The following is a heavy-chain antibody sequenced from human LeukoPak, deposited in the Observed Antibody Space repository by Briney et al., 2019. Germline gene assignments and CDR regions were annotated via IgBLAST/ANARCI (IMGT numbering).Heavy chain of an antibody. J-gene: IGHJ6*03. Sequence: PGGSLRLSCAASGFTFSSYSMNWVRQAPGKGLEWVSSISSSSSYIYYADSVKGRFTISRDNAKNSLYLQMNSLRAEDTAVYYCARDWLRLTDCTNGVCYPMRGYYYYMDVWGKGTTVTVSS. CDR2: ISSSSSYI. V-gene: IGHV3-21*04. CDR1: GFTFSSYS. D-gene: IGHD2-8*01. CDR3: ARDWLRLTDCTNGVCYPMRGYYYYMDV.